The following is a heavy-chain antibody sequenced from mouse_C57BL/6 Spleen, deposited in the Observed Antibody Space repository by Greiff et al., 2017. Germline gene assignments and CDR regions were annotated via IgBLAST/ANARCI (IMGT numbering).Heavy chain of an antibody. J-gene: IGHJ2*01. V-gene: IGHV1-59*01. CDR2: IDPSDSYT. CDR3: ERWGRYYGGTLFDY. Sequence: QVQLQQPGAELVRPGTSVKLSCKASGYTFTSYWMHWVKQRPGQGLEWIGVIDPSDSYTNYNQKFKGKATLTVDTTASTAYMQLSRLTSVDSAVYDWERWGRYYGGTLFDYWGQGTTLTVSS. CDR1: GYTFTSYW. D-gene: IGHD1-1*01.